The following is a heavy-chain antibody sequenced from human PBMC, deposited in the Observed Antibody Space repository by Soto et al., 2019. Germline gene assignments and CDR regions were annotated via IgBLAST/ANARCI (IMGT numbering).Heavy chain of an antibody. CDR3: TSQPTMIVVVKAFDI. Sequence: GGSLRLSCAASGFTFSNAWMCWVRQAQGKGLEWVGRIKSKSDGGTTDYAALVKGRFTISRDDSKNTLYLQMNSLKSEDTAVYYCTSQPTMIVVVKAFDIWGQGTMVTVSS. J-gene: IGHJ3*02. D-gene: IGHD3-22*01. CDR1: GFTFSNAW. V-gene: IGHV3-15*01. CDR2: IKSKSDGGTT.